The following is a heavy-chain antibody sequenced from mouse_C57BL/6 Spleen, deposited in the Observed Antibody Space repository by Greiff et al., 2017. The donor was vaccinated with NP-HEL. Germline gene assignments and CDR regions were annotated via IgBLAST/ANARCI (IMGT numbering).Heavy chain of an antibody. D-gene: IGHD1-1*01. Sequence: EVKLMESGPELVKPGASVKIPCKASGYTFTDYNMDWVKQSHGKSLEWIGDINPNNGGTIYNQKFKGKATLTVDKSSSTAYMELRSLTSEDTAVYYCARYNVVATPYAMDYWGQGTSVTVSS. V-gene: IGHV1-18*01. CDR2: INPNNGGT. CDR3: ARYNVVATPYAMDY. J-gene: IGHJ4*01. CDR1: GYTFTDYN.